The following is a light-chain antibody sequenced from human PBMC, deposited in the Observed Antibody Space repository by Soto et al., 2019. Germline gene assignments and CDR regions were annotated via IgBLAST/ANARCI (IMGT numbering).Light chain of an antibody. J-gene: IGKJ1*01. V-gene: IGKV3-20*01. Sequence: EIVLTQSPDTLSLSPGERATLSCRANQSVSTTYLAWYQQKPGQAPKLLIYGASNRPTGIPDRFNGSGSGTDFTLTITRLEPADFAVYFCQHFGRPPWTFGQGTKVEFK. CDR2: GAS. CDR3: QHFGRPPWT. CDR1: QSVSTTY.